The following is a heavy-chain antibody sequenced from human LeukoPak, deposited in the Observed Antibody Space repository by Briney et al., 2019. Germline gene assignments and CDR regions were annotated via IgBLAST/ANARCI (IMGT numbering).Heavy chain of an antibody. V-gene: IGHV4-31*03. CDR3: ARATYDLLTGYYLDT. Sequence: SETLSLTCSVSGGSITSGRYYWTWIRQYPEKGLEWIGYSYYTGSTHYKPSLKSRAAISLDKSKNQFSLNLTSATAADTAVYYCARATYDLLTGYYLDTWGQGTLVTVSS. J-gene: IGHJ4*02. CDR2: SYYTGST. CDR1: GGSITSGRYY. D-gene: IGHD3-9*01.